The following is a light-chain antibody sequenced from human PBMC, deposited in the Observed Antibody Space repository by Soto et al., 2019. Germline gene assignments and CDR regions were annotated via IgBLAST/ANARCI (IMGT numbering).Light chain of an antibody. CDR1: QSISTW. CDR2: DAS. J-gene: IGKJ1*01. V-gene: IGKV1-5*01. CDR3: QQYNSYSRT. Sequence: DIQMTHSPSTLSAFVGDRVTITCRASQSISTWLAWYQQKPGKAPNLLIYDASSLESGVPSRFSGSGSGTEFTLTISSLQPDDSATYYCQQYNSYSRTFGQGTKVDI.